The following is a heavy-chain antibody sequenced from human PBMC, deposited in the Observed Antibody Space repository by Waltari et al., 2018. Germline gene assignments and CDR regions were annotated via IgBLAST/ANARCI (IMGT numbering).Heavy chain of an antibody. V-gene: IGHV5-51*01. CDR1: AYTFTNEC. CDR2: IYPGDSKT. D-gene: IGHD1-26*01. J-gene: IGHJ6*02. Sequence: EVQLVQSGAEVKKPGDSLKISCKYSAYTFTNECIAWVRQMPGKGLESMGIIYPGDSKTRYRSSFQGLVTISADKSSNTAYLQWSSLKASDSAMYYCAKGWDGMDVWGQGTTVTVSS. CDR3: AKGWDGMDV.